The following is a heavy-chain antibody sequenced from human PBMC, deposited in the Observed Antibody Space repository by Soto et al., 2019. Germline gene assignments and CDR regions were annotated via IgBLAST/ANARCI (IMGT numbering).Heavy chain of an antibody. Sequence: SETLSLTCAVSDYSISNGYYWGWIRQPPGKGLEWIGSIYYSGSTYYNPSLKSRVTISVDTSKNQFSLKLSSVTAADTAVYYCARQGVTMVRGVSFFDYWGQGTLVTVSA. CDR1: DYSISNGYY. CDR2: IYYSGST. D-gene: IGHD3-10*01. J-gene: IGHJ4*02. V-gene: IGHV4-38-2*01. CDR3: ARQGVTMVRGVSFFDY.